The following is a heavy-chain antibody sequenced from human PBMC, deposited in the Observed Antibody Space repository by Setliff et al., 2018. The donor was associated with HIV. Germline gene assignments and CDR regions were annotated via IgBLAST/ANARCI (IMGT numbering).Heavy chain of an antibody. CDR2: IYTSWST. Sequence: SETLSLTCAVSGGSISSYYWSWIRQPAGKGLEWIGHIYTSWSTDYNPSLKSRVTISVDTSKNQFSLKLSSVTAADTAVYYCARDLSYGPRGGADYWGQGTLVTVSS. J-gene: IGHJ4*02. V-gene: IGHV4-4*07. CDR3: ARDLSYGPRGGADY. CDR1: GGSISSYY. D-gene: IGHD3-10*01.